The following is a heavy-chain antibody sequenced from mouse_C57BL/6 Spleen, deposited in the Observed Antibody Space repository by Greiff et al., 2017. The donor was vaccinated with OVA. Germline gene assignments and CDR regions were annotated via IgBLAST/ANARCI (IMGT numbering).Heavy chain of an antibody. D-gene: IGHD2-2*01. J-gene: IGHJ3*01. CDR3: ARGGYGYDPWFAY. V-gene: IGHV5-17*01. CDR1: GFTFSDYG. CDR2: ISSGSSTI. Sequence: EVMLVESGGGLVKPGGSLKLSCAASGFTFSDYGMHWVRQAPEKGLEWVAYISSGSSTIYYADTVKGRFTISRDNAKNTLFLQMTSLRSEDTAMYYCARGGYGYDPWFAYWGQGTLVTVSA.